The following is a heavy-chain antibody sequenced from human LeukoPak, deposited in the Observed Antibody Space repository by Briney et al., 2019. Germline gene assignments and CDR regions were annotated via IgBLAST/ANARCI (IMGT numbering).Heavy chain of an antibody. CDR3: ARDHNYAFDN. CDR2: IGISSGNT. V-gene: IGHV3-48*04. Sequence: GGSLRLSCTASGFPFSDCMNWVRPAPGKGLEWISYIGISSGNTKYADSVKGRFTISADNARNSLYLQMNSLRVEDTAVYYCARDHNYAFDNWGQGTLVSVSS. J-gene: IGHJ4*02. D-gene: IGHD1-1*01. CDR1: GFPFSDC.